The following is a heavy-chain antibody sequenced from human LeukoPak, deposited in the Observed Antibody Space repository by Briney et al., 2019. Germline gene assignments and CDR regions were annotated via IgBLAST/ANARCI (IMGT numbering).Heavy chain of an antibody. V-gene: IGHV3-74*01. D-gene: IGHD3-22*01. J-gene: IGHJ4*02. CDR2: INHDGSST. CDR1: GFTFSTFW. CDR3: VRDWGYDSSGYWQKYFDS. Sequence: GGSLRLSCATSGFTFSTFWMHWVRQAPGKGLVWVSRINHDGSSTNYADSVKSRFTISRDNAKNTLHLQMNSLRAEDTAVYYCVRDWGYDSSGYWQKYFDSWGQGTLVTVSS.